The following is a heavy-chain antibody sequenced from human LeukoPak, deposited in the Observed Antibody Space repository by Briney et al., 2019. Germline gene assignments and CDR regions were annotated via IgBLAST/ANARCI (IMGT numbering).Heavy chain of an antibody. V-gene: IGHV4-59*02. CDR3: ARGGITMVRGVIGWFDP. J-gene: IGHJ5*02. D-gene: IGHD3-10*01. Sequence: SETLSLTCTVSGGSVSSYYWSWIRQPPGKGLELIGYIYYSGSTNYNPSLKSRVTISVDTSKNQFSLKLSSVTAADTAVYYCARGGITMVRGVIGWFDPWGQGTLVTVSS. CDR2: IYYSGST. CDR1: GGSVSSYY.